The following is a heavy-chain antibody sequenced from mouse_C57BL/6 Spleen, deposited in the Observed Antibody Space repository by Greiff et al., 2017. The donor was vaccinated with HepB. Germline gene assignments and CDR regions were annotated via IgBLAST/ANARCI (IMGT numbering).Heavy chain of an antibody. D-gene: IGHD1-1*01. J-gene: IGHJ1*03. V-gene: IGHV1-80*01. CDR1: GYAFSSYW. CDR3: ARGDYGSRGYFDV. Sequence: QVQLKESGAELVKPGASVKISCKASGYAFSSYWMNWVKQRPGKGLEWIGQIYPGDGDTNYNGKFKGKATLTADKSSSTAYMQLSSLTSEDSAVYFCARGDYGSRGYFDVWGTGTTVTVSS. CDR2: IYPGDGDT.